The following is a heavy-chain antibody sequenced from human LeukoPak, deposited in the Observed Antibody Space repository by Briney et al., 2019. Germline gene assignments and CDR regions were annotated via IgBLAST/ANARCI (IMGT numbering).Heavy chain of an antibody. CDR1: GGTFSSYA. D-gene: IGHD6-13*01. CDR3: ARVSGSSWGGDFDY. Sequence: SVKVSCKASGGTFSSYAISWVRQAPGQGLEWMGGIIPIFGTANYAQKFQGRVTITADESTSTAYMELSSLRSDDTAVYYCARVSGSSWGGDFDYWGQGTLVTVSS. CDR2: IIPIFGTA. J-gene: IGHJ4*02. V-gene: IGHV1-69*01.